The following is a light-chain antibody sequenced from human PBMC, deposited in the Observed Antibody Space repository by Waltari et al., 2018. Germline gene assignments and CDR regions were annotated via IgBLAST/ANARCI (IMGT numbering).Light chain of an antibody. J-gene: IGKJ2*01. Sequence: EIVLTQYPATLSLSPGERATLSFRASPSVRSYLAWSQQKPGQVPRLLIYDASNRATGIPARFSGSGSGTDFTLTISSLEPEDFSVYYCQQRSNWPPYTFGQGTKLEI. V-gene: IGKV3-11*01. CDR3: QQRSNWPPYT. CDR1: PSVRSY. CDR2: DAS.